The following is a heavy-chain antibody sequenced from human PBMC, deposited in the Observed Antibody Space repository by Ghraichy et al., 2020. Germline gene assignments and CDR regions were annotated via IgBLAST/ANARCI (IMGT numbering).Heavy chain of an antibody. J-gene: IGHJ6*02. D-gene: IGHD3-3*01. CDR2: ISYDGSNK. V-gene: IGHV3-30*18. Sequence: GESLNISCAASGFTFSSYGMHWVRQAPGKGLEWVAVISYDGSNKYYADSVKGRFTISRDNSKNTLYLQMNSLRAEDTAVYYCAKDSLEWLGSEYYYGMDVWGQGTTVTVSS. CDR3: AKDSLEWLGSEYYYGMDV. CDR1: GFTFSSYG.